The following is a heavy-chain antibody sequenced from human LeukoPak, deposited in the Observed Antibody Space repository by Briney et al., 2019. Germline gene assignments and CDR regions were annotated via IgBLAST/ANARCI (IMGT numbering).Heavy chain of an antibody. CDR2: INHSGST. J-gene: IGHJ5*02. Sequence: PSETLSLTCAVYGGSFSGYYWSWIRQPPGKGLEWIGEINHSGSTNYNPSLKSRVTISVDTSKNQFSLKLSSVTAADTAVYYCARLETAGYSYGFIGWFDPWGQGTLVTVSS. CDR1: GGSFSGYY. D-gene: IGHD5-18*01. CDR3: ARLETAGYSYGFIGWFDP. V-gene: IGHV4-34*01.